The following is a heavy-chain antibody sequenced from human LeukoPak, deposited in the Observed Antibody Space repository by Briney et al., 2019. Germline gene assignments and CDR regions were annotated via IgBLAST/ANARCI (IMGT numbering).Heavy chain of an antibody. CDR3: AKEKGWQRGFDY. V-gene: IGHV3-23*01. J-gene: IGHJ4*02. Sequence: GGSLRLSCAASGFRFSDFTMTWVRQAPGKGPEWVSAISDSGGSTYYADSVKGRFTISRDNSKNTLYVQMNSLRAEDTAVYYCAKEKGWQRGFDYWGQGTLVTVSS. CDR1: GFRFSDFT. CDR2: ISDSGGST. D-gene: IGHD2-15*01.